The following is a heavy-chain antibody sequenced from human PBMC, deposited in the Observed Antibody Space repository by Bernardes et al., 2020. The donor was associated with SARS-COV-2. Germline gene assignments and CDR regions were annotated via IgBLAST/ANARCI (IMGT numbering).Heavy chain of an antibody. D-gene: IGHD2-21*02. CDR2: INHSGKT. J-gene: IGHJ1*01. CDR3: ARGSPESGYCGGDCYSEYFQH. CDR1: GGSFSGYY. V-gene: IGHV4-34*01. Sequence: SETLSLTCAVYGGSFSGYYWSWIRQPPGKGLEWIGEINHSGKTSYNPSLKSRVSISIDTSKNQFSLKLSSVTAADTAVFYCARGSPESGYCGGDCYSEYFQHWGQGTLVTVSS.